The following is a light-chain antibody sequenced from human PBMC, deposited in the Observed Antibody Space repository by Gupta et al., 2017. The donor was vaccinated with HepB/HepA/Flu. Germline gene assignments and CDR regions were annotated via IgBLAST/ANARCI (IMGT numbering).Light chain of an antibody. CDR1: QSITTY. Sequence: DIQMTQSPSSLSASVGDRVTITCRASQSITTYLNWYQQKPGTAPKLLIYGASSLQSGVPSRFTGSGSGTDFTLTISNLQPEDFAIYYCQQSVRPPFTFGHGTNVDFK. J-gene: IGKJ3*01. CDR3: QQSVRPPFT. V-gene: IGKV1-39*01. CDR2: GAS.